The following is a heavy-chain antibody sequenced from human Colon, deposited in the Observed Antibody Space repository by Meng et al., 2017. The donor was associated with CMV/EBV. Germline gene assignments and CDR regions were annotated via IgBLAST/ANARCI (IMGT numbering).Heavy chain of an antibody. CDR3: ARGGDYYGMDV. CDR1: GINIGRDY. V-gene: IGHV3-53*01. D-gene: IGHD2-21*01. Sequence: GESLKISCAASGINIGRDYMNWVRQAPGKGLEWVAVGYSGGSTYVADSVKGRFTISRDASTNTLYPQMNSPRAEDSAVYYCARGGDYYGMDVWGQGTTVTVSS. J-gene: IGHJ6*02. CDR2: GYSGGST.